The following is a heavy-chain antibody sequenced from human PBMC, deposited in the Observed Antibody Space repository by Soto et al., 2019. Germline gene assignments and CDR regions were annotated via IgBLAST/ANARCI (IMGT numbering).Heavy chain of an antibody. J-gene: IGHJ4*02. V-gene: IGHV3-11*01. CDR1: GFPFSDFY. Sequence: LRLSCAASGFPFSDFYMTWIRRAPGRGLQCLSYISGRGGTIYYTDSVKGRFTISRDNAKNSLDLQMDGLRGDDTGVYYCARTTWELGVRFDYWGQGALVTVSS. CDR2: ISGRGGTI. D-gene: IGHD1-26*01. CDR3: ARTTWELGVRFDY.